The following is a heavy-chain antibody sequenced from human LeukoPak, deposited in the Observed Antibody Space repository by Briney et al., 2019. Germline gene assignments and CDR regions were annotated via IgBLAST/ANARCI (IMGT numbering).Heavy chain of an antibody. CDR2: IYYSGIT. CDR3: ARDSRRELLHAFDI. V-gene: IGHV4-59*01. CDR1: GGSISTYY. J-gene: IGHJ3*02. Sequence: SETLSLTCTISGGSISTYYWSWIRQPPGKGLEWIGYIYYSGITNYNPSLKSRVTISVDTSKNQFSLKLSSVTAADTAVYYCARDSRRELLHAFDIWGQGTMVTVSS. D-gene: IGHD1-26*01.